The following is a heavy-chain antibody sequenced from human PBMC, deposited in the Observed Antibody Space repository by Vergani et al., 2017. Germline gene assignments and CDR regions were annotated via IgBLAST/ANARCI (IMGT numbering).Heavy chain of an antibody. CDR2: INPNSGGT. Sequence: VQLVESGGGLIQPGASVKVSCKASGYTFTGYYMHWVRQAPGQGLEWMGWINPNSGGTNYAQKFQGRVTMTRDTSISTAYMELSRLRSDDTAVYYCAREGYCTNGVCSDAFDIWGQGTMVTVSS. J-gene: IGHJ3*02. D-gene: IGHD2-8*01. V-gene: IGHV1-2*02. CDR3: AREGYCTNGVCSDAFDI. CDR1: GYTFTGYY.